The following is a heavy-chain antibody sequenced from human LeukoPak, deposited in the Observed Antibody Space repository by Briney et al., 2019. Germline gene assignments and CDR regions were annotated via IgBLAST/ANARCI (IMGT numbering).Heavy chain of an antibody. J-gene: IGHJ4*02. CDR3: ARDGRAGSLFAY. CDR2: ISYSGST. V-gene: IGHV4-61*01. CDR1: GCSVSSGSYY. Sequence: SETLSLTCSVSGCSVSSGSYYWGWIRQPPGKGLEWVGYISYSGSTNYNPSLKSRVTISVDTSKNQFSLKLSSVTAADTAIYYCARDGRAGSLFAYWGQGTLVTVSS. D-gene: IGHD6-19*01.